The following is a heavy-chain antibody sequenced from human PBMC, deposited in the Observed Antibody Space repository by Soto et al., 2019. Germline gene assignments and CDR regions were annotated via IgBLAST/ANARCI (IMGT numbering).Heavy chain of an antibody. D-gene: IGHD5-12*01. J-gene: IGHJ4*02. Sequence: QVQLVQSGAEVKKPGSSVKVSCKASGGTFSSYAISWVRQAPGQGLEWMGGIIPIFGTANYAQKFQGRVTITADESTSTAYMELSSLRSDDTAVYYCARDGGYSGYGLFDYWGQGTLVTVSS. CDR3: ARDGGYSGYGLFDY. V-gene: IGHV1-69*01. CDR1: GGTFSSYA. CDR2: IIPIFGTA.